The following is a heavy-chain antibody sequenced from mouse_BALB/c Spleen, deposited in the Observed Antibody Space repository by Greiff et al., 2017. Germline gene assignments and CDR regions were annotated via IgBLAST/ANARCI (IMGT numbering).Heavy chain of an antibody. D-gene: IGHD3-2*01. Sequence: VQLKESGAELVKPGASVKLSCTASGFNIKDTYMHWVKQRPEQGLEWIGRIDPANGNTKYDPKFQGKATITADTSSNTAYLQLSSLTSEDSAVYYCARRTDRLGYFDYWGQGTTLTVSS. CDR3: ARRTDRLGYFDY. CDR1: GFNIKDTY. CDR2: IDPANGNT. J-gene: IGHJ2*01. V-gene: IGHV14-3*02.